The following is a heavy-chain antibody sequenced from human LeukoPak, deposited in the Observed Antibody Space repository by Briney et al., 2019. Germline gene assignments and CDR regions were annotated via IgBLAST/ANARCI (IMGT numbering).Heavy chain of an antibody. J-gene: IGHJ6*02. Sequence: PGGSLRLSCAASGFTFSSYGMHWVRQAPGKGLEWVAAISYDGSNKYYADSVKGRFTISRDNSKNTLYLQMNSLRAEDTAVYYCAKEESGYSYGRYGMDVWGQGTTVTVSS. CDR1: GFTFSSYG. CDR2: ISYDGSNK. V-gene: IGHV3-30*18. D-gene: IGHD5-18*01. CDR3: AKEESGYSYGRYGMDV.